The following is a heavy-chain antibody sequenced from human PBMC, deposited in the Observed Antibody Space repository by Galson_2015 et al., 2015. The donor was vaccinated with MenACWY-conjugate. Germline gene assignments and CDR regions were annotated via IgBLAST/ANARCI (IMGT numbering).Heavy chain of an antibody. J-gene: IGHJ6*03. CDR3: ARTRRYTSYYYYYYIDV. Sequence: PALVKPTQTLTLTCTFSGFSLSTPEMCVSWIRQSPGKALEWLARIDWDDNKYYSTSLKTRLTISKDTSKNEVVLTMTSMDPVDTATYYCARTRRYTSYYYYYYIDVWGKGTTVAVSS. CDR2: IDWDDNK. V-gene: IGHV2-70*11. D-gene: IGHD5-12*01. CDR1: GFSLSTPEMC.